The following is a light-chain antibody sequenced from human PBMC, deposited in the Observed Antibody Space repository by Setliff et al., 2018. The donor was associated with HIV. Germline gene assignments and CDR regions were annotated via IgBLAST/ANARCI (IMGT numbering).Light chain of an antibody. CDR3: SSYAITNTLP. CDR1: SSDVGGYSY. CDR2: DVT. Sequence: QSALAQPASVSGSPGQSITISCTGTSSDVGGYSYVSWYQQHPGKAPKLIIYDVTNRPSGVSNRFSGSKSGNTASLTISGLQAEDEADYYCSSYAITNTLPFGTGTRSPS. J-gene: IGLJ1*01. V-gene: IGLV2-14*03.